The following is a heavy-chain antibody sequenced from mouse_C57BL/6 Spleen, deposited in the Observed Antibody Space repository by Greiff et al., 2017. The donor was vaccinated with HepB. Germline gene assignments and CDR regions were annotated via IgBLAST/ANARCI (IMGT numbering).Heavy chain of an antibody. D-gene: IGHD1-1*01. CDR1: GYTFTDYN. CDR3: ARSSYYYGSSPFFDY. V-gene: IGHV1-18*01. Sequence: EVMLVESGPELVKPGASVKIPCKASGYTFTDYNMDWVKQSHGKSLEWIGDINPNNGGTIYNQKFKGKATLTVDKSSSTAYMELRSLTSEDTAVYYCARSSYYYGSSPFFDYWGQGTTLTVSS. J-gene: IGHJ2*01. CDR2: INPNNGGT.